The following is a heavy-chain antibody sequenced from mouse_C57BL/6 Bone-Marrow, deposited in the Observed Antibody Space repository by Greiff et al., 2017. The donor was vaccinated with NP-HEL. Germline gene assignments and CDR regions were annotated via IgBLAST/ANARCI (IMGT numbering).Heavy chain of an antibody. CDR1: GYAFSSSW. V-gene: IGHV1-82*01. CDR3: AKSPITTVGDFDY. CDR2: IYPGDGDT. J-gene: IGHJ2*01. D-gene: IGHD1-1*01. Sequence: VKLVESGPELVKPGASVKISCKASGYAFSSSWMNWVKQRPGKGLEWIGRIYPGDGDTNYNGKFKGKATLTADKSSSTAYMQLSSLTSEDSAVYFCAKSPITTVGDFDYWGQGTTLTVSS.